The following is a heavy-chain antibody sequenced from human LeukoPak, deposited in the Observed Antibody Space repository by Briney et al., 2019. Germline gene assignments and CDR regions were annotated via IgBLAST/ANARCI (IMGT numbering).Heavy chain of an antibody. CDR2: MTGSGDST. V-gene: IGHV3-23*01. J-gene: IGHJ4*02. Sequence: PGGSLRLSCAATGFTFSSYAMSWVRQAPGKGLEWVSAMTGSGDSTYYADSVKGRFTISGDNSKNTLYLQMNSLRAEDTAVYYCARESSSTWYGSLDYWGQGTLVTVSS. CDR1: GFTFSSYA. D-gene: IGHD6-13*01. CDR3: ARESSSTWYGSLDY.